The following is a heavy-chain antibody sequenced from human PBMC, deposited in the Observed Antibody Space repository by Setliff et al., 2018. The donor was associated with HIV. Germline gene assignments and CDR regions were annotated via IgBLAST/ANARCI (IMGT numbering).Heavy chain of an antibody. CDR3: AKEEQWLTTNAFDI. D-gene: IGHD6-19*01. Sequence: SLRLSCAASGFTFSNYAMSWVRQAPGKGLEWVSGISGSAGTTYYADSVKGRFTISRDNSKNTLYLQMNSLRAEDTAVYYCAKEEQWLTTNAFDIWGQGTMVTVSS. J-gene: IGHJ3*02. V-gene: IGHV3-23*01. CDR2: ISGSAGTT. CDR1: GFTFSNYA.